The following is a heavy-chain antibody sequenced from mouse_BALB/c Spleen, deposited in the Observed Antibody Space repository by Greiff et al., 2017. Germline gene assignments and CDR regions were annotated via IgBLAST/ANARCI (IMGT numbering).Heavy chain of an antibody. CDR3: ARHVTARWMDY. D-gene: IGHD3-2*01. CDR2: ISSGGGST. CDR1: GFAFSSYD. V-gene: IGHV5-12-1*01. Sequence: EVKVEESGGGLVKPGGSLKLSCAASGFAFSSYDMSWVRQTPEKRLEWVAYISSGGGSTYYPDTVKGRFTISRDNAKNTLYLQMSSLKSEDTAMYYCARHVTARWMDYWGQGTSVTVSS. J-gene: IGHJ4*01.